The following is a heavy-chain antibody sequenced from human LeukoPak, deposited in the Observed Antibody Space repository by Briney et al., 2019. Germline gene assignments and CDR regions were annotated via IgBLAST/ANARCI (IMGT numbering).Heavy chain of an antibody. CDR3: AKASYSSGWYAFYYYYGMDV. J-gene: IGHJ6*04. V-gene: IGHV3-30*18. CDR2: ISYDGSNK. Sequence: GSLRLSCAASGFTFSSYGMHWVRQAPGKGLEWVAVISYDGSNKYYADSVKGRFTISRDNSKNTLYLQMNSLRAEDTAVYYCAKASYSSGWYAFYYYYGMDVWGKGTTVTVSS. CDR1: GFTFSSYG. D-gene: IGHD6-19*01.